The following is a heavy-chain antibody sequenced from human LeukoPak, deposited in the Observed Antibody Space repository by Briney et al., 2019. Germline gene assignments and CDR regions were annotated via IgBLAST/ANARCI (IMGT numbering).Heavy chain of an antibody. Sequence: EASVKVSCKASGGTFSSYAISWVRQAPGQGLEWMGGIIPIFGTANYAQKFQGRVTITADESTSTAYMELSSLRSEDTAVYYCARRGSSGYYYVGTYYYYGMDVWGQGTTVTVSS. D-gene: IGHD3-22*01. CDR1: GGTFSSYA. CDR3: ARRGSSGYYYVGTYYYYGMDV. J-gene: IGHJ6*02. V-gene: IGHV1-69*01. CDR2: IIPIFGTA.